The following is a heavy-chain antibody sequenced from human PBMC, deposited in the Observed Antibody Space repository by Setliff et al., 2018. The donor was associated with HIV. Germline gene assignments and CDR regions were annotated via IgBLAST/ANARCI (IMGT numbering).Heavy chain of an antibody. Sequence: PSETLSLTCTVSGGSISNGIYYWVWIRQPPGKGLEWIGGIFHTGSAHYNPSLRSRVTISVDTSKSQFSMKLHSVTAADTTAYYCARWITTPTKGVFDIWGQGTVVTVSS. V-gene: IGHV4-39*01. CDR1: GGSISNGIYY. J-gene: IGHJ3*02. D-gene: IGHD3-22*01. CDR2: IFHTGSA. CDR3: ARWITTPTKGVFDI.